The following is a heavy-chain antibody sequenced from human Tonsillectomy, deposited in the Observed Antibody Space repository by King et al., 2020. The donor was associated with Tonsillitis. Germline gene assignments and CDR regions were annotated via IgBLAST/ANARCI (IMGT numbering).Heavy chain of an antibody. CDR2: VYYSGNT. CDR1: GGSTSNYY. CDR3: ARGASQDDYNYYFDY. V-gene: IGHV4-59*01. D-gene: IGHD5-24*01. Sequence: LQLQESGPGMVKPSETLSLTCTVSGGSTSNYYWSWIRQPPGKGLEWIGYVYYSGNTNYNPSLKSRVTISIHTSKNQFSLKLRSVTAADTAVYYCARGASQDDYNYYFDYWGQGTLVTVSS. J-gene: IGHJ4*02.